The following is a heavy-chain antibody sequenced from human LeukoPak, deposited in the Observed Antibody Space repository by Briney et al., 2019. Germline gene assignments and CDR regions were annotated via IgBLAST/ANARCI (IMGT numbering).Heavy chain of an antibody. CDR3: AKGYALGFDY. D-gene: IGHD1-1*01. CDR2: ISYDGSNK. V-gene: IGHV3-30*04. CDR1: GFTFSSYA. Sequence: GGSLRLSCAASGFTFSSYAMHWVRQAPGKGLEWVAVISYDGSNKYYADSVKGRFTISRDNSKNTLYLQMNSLRAEDTAVYYCAKGYALGFDYWGQGTLVTVSS. J-gene: IGHJ4*02.